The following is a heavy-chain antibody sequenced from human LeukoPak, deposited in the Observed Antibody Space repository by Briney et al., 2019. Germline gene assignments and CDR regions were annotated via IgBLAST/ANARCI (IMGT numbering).Heavy chain of an antibody. J-gene: IGHJ4*02. CDR1: GYTFTGYY. D-gene: IGHD6-19*01. Sequence: GASVKVSCKASGYTFTGYYMHWVRQAPGQGLEWMGWINPNSGGTNYAQKFQGRVTMTRDTSISTAYMELSRLRSDDTAVYYCARGDMAVAGTGHDYWGQGTLVTVSS. CDR3: ARGDMAVAGTGHDY. V-gene: IGHV1-2*02. CDR2: INPNSGGT.